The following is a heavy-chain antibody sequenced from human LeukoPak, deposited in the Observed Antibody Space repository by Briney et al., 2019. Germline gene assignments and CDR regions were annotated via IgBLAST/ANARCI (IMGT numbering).Heavy chain of an antibody. J-gene: IGHJ4*02. CDR2: ISSSSSYI. D-gene: IGHD6-19*01. Sequence: GGSLRLSCAASGFTFSSYSMNWVRQAPGKGLEWVSSISSSSSYIYYADSVKGRFTISRDNAKNSLYLQMNSLRAEDTAVYYCARVPYSSGRSDYWGQGTLVTVSS. CDR3: ARVPYSSGRSDY. CDR1: GFTFSSYS. V-gene: IGHV3-21*01.